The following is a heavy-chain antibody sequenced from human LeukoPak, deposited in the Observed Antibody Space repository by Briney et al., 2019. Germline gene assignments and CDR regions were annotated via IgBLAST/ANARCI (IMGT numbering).Heavy chain of an antibody. CDR2: ISYDGSNK. D-gene: IGHD5-24*01. CDR3: ARVSSRDGYNYAFDY. J-gene: IGHJ4*02. Sequence: GGSLRLSCAASGFTFTNAWMSWVRQAPGKGLEWVAVISYDGSNKYYADSVKGRFTISRDNSKNTLYLQMNSLRAGDTAVYYCARVSSRDGYNYAFDYWGQGTLVTVSS. CDR1: GFTFTNAW. V-gene: IGHV3-30-3*01.